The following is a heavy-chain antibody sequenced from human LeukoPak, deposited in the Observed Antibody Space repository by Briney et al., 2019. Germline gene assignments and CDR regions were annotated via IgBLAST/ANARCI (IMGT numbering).Heavy chain of an antibody. CDR1: GGSISSYY. Sequence: SETLSLTCTVSGGSISSYYWSWIRQPPGKGLEWIGYIYYSGSTNYNPSLKSRVTISVDTSKNQFSLKLSSVTAADTAVYYCARVSPPGELSFLDYWGQGTLVTVSS. D-gene: IGHD3-10*01. J-gene: IGHJ4*02. CDR3: ARVSPPGELSFLDY. CDR2: IYYSGST. V-gene: IGHV4-59*01.